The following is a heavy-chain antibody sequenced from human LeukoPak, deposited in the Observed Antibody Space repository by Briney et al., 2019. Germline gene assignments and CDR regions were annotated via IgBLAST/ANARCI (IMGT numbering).Heavy chain of an antibody. V-gene: IGHV1-2*06. D-gene: IGHD6-6*01. J-gene: IGHJ4*02. CDR2: INPNSGGT. CDR1: GYTFTGYY. Sequence: GASVKLSCKASGYTFTGYYMHWVRQAPGQGLEWMGRINPNSGGTNYAQKFQGRVTMTRDTSISTAYMELSRLRSDDTAVYYCARGVRASGSSAVLFDYWGQGTLVTVSS. CDR3: ARGVRASGSSAVLFDY.